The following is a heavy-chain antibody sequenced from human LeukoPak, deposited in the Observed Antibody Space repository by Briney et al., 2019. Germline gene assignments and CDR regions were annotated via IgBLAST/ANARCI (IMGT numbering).Heavy chain of an antibody. Sequence: PGGSLRLSCAASGFTFSSYAMRWLRESPGKGLEGVSAISGSGGSIYYADSVKARLNISRDNSKNTLYLQMNSLRAEDTAVYYCGKSTVYDAFDIWGQGRMVSVSS. CDR2: ISGSGGSI. CDR3: GKSTVYDAFDI. V-gene: IGHV3-23*01. CDR1: GFTFSSYA. D-gene: IGHD4-17*01. J-gene: IGHJ3*02.